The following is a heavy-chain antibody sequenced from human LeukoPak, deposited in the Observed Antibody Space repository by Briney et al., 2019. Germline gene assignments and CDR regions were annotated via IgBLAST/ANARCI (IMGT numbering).Heavy chain of an antibody. CDR1: GYTFTNYS. CDR2: ISAYNGYT. J-gene: IGHJ4*02. Sequence: GASVKVSCKASGYTFTNYSISWVRQAPGQGLEWMGWISAYNGYTNYAQKLQGRVTMTTDTSTGTAYMELRSLRSDDTAVYYCARETAVAETIDYWGQGTLLTVSS. V-gene: IGHV1-18*01. D-gene: IGHD6-19*01. CDR3: ARETAVAETIDY.